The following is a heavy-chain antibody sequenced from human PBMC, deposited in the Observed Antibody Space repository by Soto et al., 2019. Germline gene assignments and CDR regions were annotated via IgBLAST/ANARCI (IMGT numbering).Heavy chain of an antibody. J-gene: IGHJ6*02. D-gene: IGHD4-17*01. CDR3: ARPLSHYYGDPRGFHYGMEV. V-gene: IGHV5-10-1*01. CDR1: GYSFTSYW. Sequence: PGESLKISCKGSGYSFTSYWISWVRQMPGKDLEWMGRIDPSDSYTNYSPSFQGHVTLSADKSLSTAYLPWSSLKASDTARYYCARPLSHYYGDPRGFHYGMEVWGQGTTVTVSS. CDR2: IDPSDSYT.